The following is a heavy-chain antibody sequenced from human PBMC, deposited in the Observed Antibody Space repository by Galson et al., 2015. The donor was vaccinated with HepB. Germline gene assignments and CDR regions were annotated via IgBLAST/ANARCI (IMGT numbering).Heavy chain of an antibody. CDR1: GGSFSGYY. D-gene: IGHD1-7*01. Sequence: SETLSLTCAVYGGSFSGYYWSWIRQPPGKGLEWIGYIYYSGSTNYNPSLKSRLTISQDTSKNQFSLTLTSVTAADTAVYYCATGTDQNYDNWGQGTLVTVSS. V-gene: IGHV4-59*01. CDR3: ATGTDQNYDN. CDR2: IYYSGST. J-gene: IGHJ4*02.